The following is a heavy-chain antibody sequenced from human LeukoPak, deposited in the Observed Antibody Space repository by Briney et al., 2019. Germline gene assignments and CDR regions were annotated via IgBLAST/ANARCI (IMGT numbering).Heavy chain of an antibody. CDR3: ARSGDSNDWYFDL. V-gene: IGHV4-39*01. D-gene: IGHD3-10*01. CDR2: IYYSGST. Sequence: PSETLSLTCTVSGGSISSSSYYWGWIRQPPGKGLEWIGSIYYSGSTYYNPSLKSRATISVDTSKNQFSLKLSSVTAADTAVYYCARSGDSNDWYFDLWGRGTLVTVSS. J-gene: IGHJ2*01. CDR1: GGSISSSSYY.